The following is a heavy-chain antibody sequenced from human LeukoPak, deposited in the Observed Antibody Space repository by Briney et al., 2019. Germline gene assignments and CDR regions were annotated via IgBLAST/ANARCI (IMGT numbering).Heavy chain of an antibody. CDR2: INPSGGST. CDR1: GYTFTSYY. J-gene: IGHJ6*02. Sequence: ASVKVSCKASGYTFTSYYMHWVRQAPGQGLEWMGIINPSGGSTSYAQKFQGRVTMTRDTSTSTVYMELSRLRSDDTAVYYCARYGSGSYYYYYYGMDVWGQGTTVTVSS. CDR3: ARYGSGSYYYYYYGMDV. D-gene: IGHD3-10*01. V-gene: IGHV1-46*01.